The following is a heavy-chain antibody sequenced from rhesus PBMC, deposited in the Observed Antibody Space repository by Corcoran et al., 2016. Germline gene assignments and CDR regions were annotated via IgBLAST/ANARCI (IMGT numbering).Heavy chain of an antibody. CDR3: GSGGRAGTVDY. V-gene: IGHV4S14*01. D-gene: IGHD1-1*01. CDR2: IYVSGGSN. Sequence: QVQLQESGPGLVKPSETLSLTCAVSGYSISSGYYWNWIRQPPGKGLEWIGSIYVSGGSNYLNPSLKSRVTLSVDTSKNQFSLKLSSVTAADTAVYYCGSGGRAGTVDYWGQGVLVTVSS. CDR1: GYSISSGYY. J-gene: IGHJ4*01.